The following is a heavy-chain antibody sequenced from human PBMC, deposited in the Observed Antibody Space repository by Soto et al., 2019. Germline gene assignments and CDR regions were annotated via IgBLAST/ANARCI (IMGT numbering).Heavy chain of an antibody. V-gene: IGHV3-9*01. CDR3: AKDIVGIAVAGPWGYGMDC. CDR2: ISWNSGSI. D-gene: IGHD6-19*01. J-gene: IGHJ6*02. Sequence: EVQLVESGGGLVKPGRSLRLSCAASGFTFDDYAMHWVRQAPGKGLEWVSGISWNSGSIDYADSVKGRFTISRDNAKNSPQRQMSSLKAEATALYYRAKDIVGIAVAGPWGYGMDCWGQAPRVNVSS. CDR1: GFTFDDYA.